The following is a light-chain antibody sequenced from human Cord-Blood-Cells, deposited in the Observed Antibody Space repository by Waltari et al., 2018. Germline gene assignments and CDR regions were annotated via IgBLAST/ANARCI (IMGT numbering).Light chain of an antibody. CDR3: CSYAGSSTLV. J-gene: IGLJ2*01. CDR1: SSDVGSYNL. Sequence: QSALTQPASVSGSPGQSITISCTGTSSDVGSYNLVSWYQQHPGKAPKLMIYEGSKRPSGVSNRFSGSKSGNTASLTISGLQAEDEADYYCCSYAGSSTLVIGGGPKLTVL. V-gene: IGLV2-23*01. CDR2: EGS.